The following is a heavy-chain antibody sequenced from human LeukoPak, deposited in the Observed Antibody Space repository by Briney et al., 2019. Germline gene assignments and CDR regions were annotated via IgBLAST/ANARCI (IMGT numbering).Heavy chain of an antibody. Sequence: SSETLSLTCAVYGGSFSGYYWSWIRQPPGKGLEWIGEINHSGSTNYNPSLKSRVTISVDTSKNQFSLKLSSVTAADTAVYYCARYDYGNYGGSSFQHWGQGTLVTVSS. D-gene: IGHD4-17*01. CDR1: GGSFSGYY. J-gene: IGHJ1*01. CDR2: INHSGST. V-gene: IGHV4-34*01. CDR3: ARYDYGNYGGSSFQH.